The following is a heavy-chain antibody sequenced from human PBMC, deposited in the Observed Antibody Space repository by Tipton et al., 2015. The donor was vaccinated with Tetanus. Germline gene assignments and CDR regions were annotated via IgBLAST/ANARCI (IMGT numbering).Heavy chain of an antibody. CDR1: GFTFSNYG. CDR3: ARGAIQPLDY. Sequence: SLRLSCAASGFTFSNYGMHWVRQAPGKGLEWVAVMSKDGGFKHYVDSAKGRFTISRDNAKNTLYLQMNHLRDDDTAMYFCARGAIQPLDYWGQGTLVTVSS. J-gene: IGHJ4*02. D-gene: IGHD2-2*01. V-gene: IGHV3-30*03. CDR2: MSKDGGFK.